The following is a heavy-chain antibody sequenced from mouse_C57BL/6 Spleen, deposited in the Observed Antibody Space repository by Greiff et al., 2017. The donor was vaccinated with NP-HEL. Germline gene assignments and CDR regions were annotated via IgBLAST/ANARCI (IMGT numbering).Heavy chain of an antibody. V-gene: IGHV1-62-2*01. Sequence: QVHVKQSGAELVKPGASVKLSCKASGYTFTEYTIHWVKQRSGQGLEWIGWFYPGSGSIKYNEKFKDKATLTADKSSSTVYMELSRLTSEDSAVYFCARHEDRDGWFAYWGQGTLVTVSA. J-gene: IGHJ3*01. D-gene: IGHD2-3*01. CDR2: FYPGSGSI. CDR3: ARHEDRDGWFAY. CDR1: GYTFTEYT.